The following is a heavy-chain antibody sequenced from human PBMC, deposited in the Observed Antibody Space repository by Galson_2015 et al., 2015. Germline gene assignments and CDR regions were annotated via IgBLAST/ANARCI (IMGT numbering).Heavy chain of an antibody. CDR3: ARDVGGTSPLFGY. CDR1: GFTFSSYG. Sequence: SLRLSCAASGFTFSSYGMHWVRQAPGKGLEWVAVIWYDGSNKYYADSVKGRFTISRDNSKDTLYLQMNSLRAEDTAVYYCARDVGGTSPLFGYWGQGTLVTVSS. J-gene: IGHJ4*02. V-gene: IGHV3-33*01. CDR2: IWYDGSNK. D-gene: IGHD2-2*01.